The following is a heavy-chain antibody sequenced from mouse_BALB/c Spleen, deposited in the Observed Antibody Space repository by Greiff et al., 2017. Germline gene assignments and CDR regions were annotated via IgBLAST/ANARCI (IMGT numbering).Heavy chain of an antibody. CDR1: GFTFSDYG. CDR3: ARRGGSGNYAMDY. Sequence: EVKVVESGGGLVQPGGSRKLSCAASGFTFSDYGMAWVRQAPGKGPEWVAFISNLAYSIYYADTVTGRFTISRENAKNTLYLEMSSLRSEDTAMYYCARRGGSGNYAMDYWGQGTSVTVSS. V-gene: IGHV5-15*02. D-gene: IGHD1-1*01. CDR2: ISNLAYSI. J-gene: IGHJ4*01.